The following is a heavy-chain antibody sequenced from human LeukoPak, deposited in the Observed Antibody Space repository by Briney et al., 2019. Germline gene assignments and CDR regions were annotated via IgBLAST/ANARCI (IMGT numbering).Heavy chain of an antibody. CDR2: IIPIFGTT. D-gene: IGHD6-13*01. CDR1: GGTFSSYA. V-gene: IGHV1-69*13. CDR3: ARDRGLRATAGTRIDF. J-gene: IGHJ4*02. Sequence: GASVKVSCKASGGTFSSYAFSWVRQAPGQGLEWMGGIIPIFGTTNYAQNFQGRVTITADESTSTAYMELRSLRSDDTALYYCARDRGLRATAGTRIDFWGQGTLVTVSS.